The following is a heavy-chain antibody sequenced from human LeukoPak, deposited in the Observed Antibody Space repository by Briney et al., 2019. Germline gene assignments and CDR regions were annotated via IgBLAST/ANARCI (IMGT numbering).Heavy chain of an antibody. CDR3: ARDNYSGSYSTFDY. CDR1: GFTFSSYW. V-gene: IGHV3-7*03. CDR2: IKQDGSEK. J-gene: IGHJ4*02. D-gene: IGHD1-26*01. Sequence: PGGSLRLSCAASGFTFSSYWMSWVRQAPGKGLEWVANIKQDGSEKYYVDSVKGRFTISRDNAKNSLYLQMNSLRAEDTAVYYCARDNYSGSYSTFDYWGQETLVTVSS.